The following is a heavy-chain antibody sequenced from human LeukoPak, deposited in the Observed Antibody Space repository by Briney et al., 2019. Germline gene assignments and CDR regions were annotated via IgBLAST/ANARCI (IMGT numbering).Heavy chain of an antibody. CDR3: ARDPGYCSSTGCYRWLVDY. CDR1: GFTFSSYS. V-gene: IGHV3-21*01. Sequence: PGGSLRLSCAPSGFTFSSYSMNWVRQAPGKGLEWVSSISSSSSYIYYADSVKGRFTISRDNAKNLLYLQMNSLRAEDTAVYYCARDPGYCSSTGCYRWLVDYWGQGTLVTVSS. CDR2: ISSSSSYI. D-gene: IGHD2-2*02. J-gene: IGHJ4*02.